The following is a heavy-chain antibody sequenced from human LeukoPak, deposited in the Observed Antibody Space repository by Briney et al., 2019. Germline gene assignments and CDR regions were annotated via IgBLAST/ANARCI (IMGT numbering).Heavy chain of an antibody. CDR3: ATWDLSQKDCTNGVCYYYYGMDV. D-gene: IGHD2-8*01. CDR2: IKPNSGAT. CDR1: GYTFTGYY. J-gene: IGHJ6*02. Sequence: ASVKVSCKASGYTFTGYYMQWVRQAPGQGIAWMGWIKPNSGATNYAQKFQGRVNMTRDTSISTAYMELSRLRSDETAVYYCATWDLSQKDCTNGVCYYYYGMDVWGQGTTVTVSS. V-gene: IGHV1-2*02.